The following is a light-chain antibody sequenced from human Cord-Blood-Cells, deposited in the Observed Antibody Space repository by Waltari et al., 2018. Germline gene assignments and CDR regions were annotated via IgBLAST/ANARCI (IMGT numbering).Light chain of an antibody. CDR2: DAS. V-gene: IGKV3-11*01. CDR3: QQRSNCPIT. CDR1: QSVSSY. J-gene: IGKJ5*01. Sequence: EIVLTQSPATLSLPPGERATLSCRASQSVSSYLAWYQQKPGQAPRLLIYDASNRATGIPARFMGSGSGTDFTLTISSLEPEDFAVYYCQQRSNCPITFGQGTRLEIK.